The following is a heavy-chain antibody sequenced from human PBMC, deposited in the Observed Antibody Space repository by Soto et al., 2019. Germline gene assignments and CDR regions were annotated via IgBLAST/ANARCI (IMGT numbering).Heavy chain of an antibody. Sequence: SETLSLTCTVSGGSISSYYWSWIRQPPGKGLEWIGYIYYSGGTNYNPSLKSRVTISVDTSKNQFSLELSSVTAADTAVYYCAREAYGSGLDYWGQGTLVTVSS. CDR1: GGSISSYY. V-gene: IGHV4-59*01. CDR2: IYYSGGT. J-gene: IGHJ4*02. D-gene: IGHD3-10*01. CDR3: AREAYGSGLDY.